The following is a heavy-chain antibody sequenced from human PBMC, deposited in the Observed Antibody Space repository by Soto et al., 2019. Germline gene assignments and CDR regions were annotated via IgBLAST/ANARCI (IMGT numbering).Heavy chain of an antibody. V-gene: IGHV1-46*03. J-gene: IGHJ4*02. Sequence: QVQLVQSGAEVKKPGASVKVSCKASGYTFTSYYMHWVRQAPGHGLECMGIINPSSGRTSYAQKFQARVTMARDTSTNTVYMELSSLRSEDTAVYYCARERGSSGPYYCDYWGQGILVTVSS. CDR1: GYTFTSYY. CDR2: INPSSGRT. D-gene: IGHD6-19*01. CDR3: ARERGSSGPYYCDY.